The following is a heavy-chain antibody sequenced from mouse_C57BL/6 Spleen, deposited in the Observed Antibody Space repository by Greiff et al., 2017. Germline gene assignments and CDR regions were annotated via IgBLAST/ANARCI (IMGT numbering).Heavy chain of an antibody. J-gene: IGHJ4*01. Sequence: QVPLQQSGPGLVQPSQSLSITCTVSGFSLTSFGVHWVRQSPRTGLERLGVVWSGGSPDYNAAFISTLSISKDNSKSQVFFKMNSVQADDTAIDYSARSGDYEEDAMAYWGQGTLVTVSA. CDR1: GFSLTSFG. D-gene: IGHD2-4*01. V-gene: IGHV2-2*01. CDR2: VWSGGSP. CDR3: ARSGDYEEDAMAY.